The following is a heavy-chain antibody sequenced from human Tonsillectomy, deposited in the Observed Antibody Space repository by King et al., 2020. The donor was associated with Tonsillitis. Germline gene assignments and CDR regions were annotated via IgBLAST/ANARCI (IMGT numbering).Heavy chain of an antibody. CDR1: GFTFRSYA. CDR2: ISGRGGST. CDR3: AKDSESGGPTLNWGLSEGAFDI. D-gene: IGHD7-27*01. Sequence: VQLVESGGGLVQPGGSLRLSCAASGFTFRSYAMSWVRQAPGKGLELVSAISGRGGSTYYEDAVQGRFTISRDTSKNTLYLQMNSLRAEDTAVYYCAKDSESGGPTLNWGLSEGAFDIWGQGTMVTVSS. J-gene: IGHJ3*02. V-gene: IGHV3-23*04.